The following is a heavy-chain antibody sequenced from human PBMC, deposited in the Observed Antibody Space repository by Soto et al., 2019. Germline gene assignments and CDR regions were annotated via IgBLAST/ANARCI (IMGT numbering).Heavy chain of an antibody. J-gene: IGHJ4*02. V-gene: IGHV3-23*01. D-gene: IGHD3-22*01. CDR1: GFTFSSYA. CDR2: ISGSGGST. Sequence: GGSLRLSCAASGFTFSSYAMSWVRQAPGKGLEWVSAISGSGGSTYYADSVKGRFTISRDNSKNTLYLQMNSLRAEDTAVYYCAKAYDSSGYYYASYFDYWGQGTLVTVSS. CDR3: AKAYDSSGYYYASYFDY.